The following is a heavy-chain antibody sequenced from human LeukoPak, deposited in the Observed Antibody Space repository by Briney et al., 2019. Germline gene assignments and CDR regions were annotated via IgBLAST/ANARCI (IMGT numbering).Heavy chain of an antibody. CDR2: ISWNSGSI. J-gene: IGHJ3*02. V-gene: IGHV3-9*01. CDR3: AKGDYGSGSYYNAGNDAFDI. Sequence: GGSLRLSCAASGFSFDDYAMHWVRQAPGKGLEWVSGISWNSGSIAYADPVKGRFTISRDNAKNSLYLQMNSLRAEDTAVYYCAKGDYGSGSYYNAGNDAFDIWGQGTMVTVSS. CDR1: GFSFDDYA. D-gene: IGHD3-10*01.